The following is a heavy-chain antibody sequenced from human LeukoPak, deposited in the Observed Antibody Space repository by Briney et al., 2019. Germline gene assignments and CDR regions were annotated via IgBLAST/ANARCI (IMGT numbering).Heavy chain of an antibody. CDR2: ISSSSSYT. J-gene: IGHJ4*02. D-gene: IGHD3-3*01. CDR1: GFTFSDYY. CDR3: ARAGYEALAY. Sequence: GGSLRLSCEASGFTFSDYYMSWIRQAPGKGLEWVSYISSSSSYTNYADSVKGRFTISRDNAKNSLYLQMNSLRAEDTAVYYCARAGYEALAYWGQGTLVTVSS. V-gene: IGHV3-11*06.